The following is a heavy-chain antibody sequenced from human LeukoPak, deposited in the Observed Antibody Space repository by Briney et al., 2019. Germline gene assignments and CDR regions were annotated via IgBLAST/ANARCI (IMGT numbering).Heavy chain of an antibody. CDR1: GFTFSSYA. J-gene: IGHJ5*02. CDR3: AKGDDFWSFNWFDP. Sequence: PGGSLRLSYAASGFTFSSYAMSWVRQAPGKGLEWVSAISGSGGSTYYADSVKGRFTISRDNSKNTLYLQMNSLRAEDTAVYYCAKGDDFWSFNWFDPWGQGTLVTVSS. D-gene: IGHD3-3*01. CDR2: ISGSGGST. V-gene: IGHV3-23*01.